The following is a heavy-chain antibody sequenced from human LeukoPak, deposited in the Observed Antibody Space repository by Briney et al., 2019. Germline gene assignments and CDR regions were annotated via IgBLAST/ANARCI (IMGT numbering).Heavy chain of an antibody. Sequence: GDSLRLSCAASGFTFTKYWMTWVRQAPGKGLEWVGNIKQDGSDKNYMDSVKGRFTISRDNTKNSVYLQMSSLRAEDTAVYYCARGSPEYSSSWFHNYGMDVWGQGTTVTVSS. V-gene: IGHV3-7*01. CDR3: ARGSPEYSSSWFHNYGMDV. CDR1: GFTFTKYW. CDR2: IKQDGSDK. J-gene: IGHJ6*02. D-gene: IGHD6-13*01.